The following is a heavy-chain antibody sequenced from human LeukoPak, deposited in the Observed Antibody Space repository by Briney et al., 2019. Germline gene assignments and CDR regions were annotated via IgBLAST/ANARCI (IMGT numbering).Heavy chain of an antibody. Sequence: PSETLSLTCAVYGGSFSGYYWSWIRHPPGKGLEWIGEINHSGSTNYNPSLKSRVTISVDTSKNQFSLKLSSVTAADTAVYYCARAAPLWFGDYWGQGTLVTVSS. V-gene: IGHV4-34*01. CDR3: ARAAPLWFGDY. CDR1: GGSFSGYY. CDR2: INHSGST. D-gene: IGHD3-10*01. J-gene: IGHJ4*02.